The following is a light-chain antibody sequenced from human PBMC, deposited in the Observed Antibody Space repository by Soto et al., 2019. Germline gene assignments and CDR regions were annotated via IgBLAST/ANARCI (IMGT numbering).Light chain of an antibody. J-gene: IGKJ4*01. CDR2: TAS. V-gene: IGKV1-27*01. Sequence: DIQMTQSPSSLSASVGDRVTITCRASQGISNYLAWYQQKPGKVPKLLIYTASTLPSGVPSRFSGRGFGTEFTLTITSLQPEDVATYYCQKYNSGPLTFGGGTKVEIK. CDR1: QGISNY. CDR3: QKYNSGPLT.